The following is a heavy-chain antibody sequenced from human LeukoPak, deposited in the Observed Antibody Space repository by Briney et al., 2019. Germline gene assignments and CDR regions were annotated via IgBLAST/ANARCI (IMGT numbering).Heavy chain of an antibody. D-gene: IGHD1-26*01. CDR1: GYTFTSYY. Sequence: ASVKVSCKASGYTFTSYYMHWVRQATGQGLEWMGWMNPNSGNTGYAQKFQGRVTMTRNTSISTAYMELSSLGSEDTAVYYCARGQEWELNYWGQGTLVTVSS. CDR3: ARGQEWELNY. J-gene: IGHJ4*02. CDR2: MNPNSGNT. V-gene: IGHV1-8*02.